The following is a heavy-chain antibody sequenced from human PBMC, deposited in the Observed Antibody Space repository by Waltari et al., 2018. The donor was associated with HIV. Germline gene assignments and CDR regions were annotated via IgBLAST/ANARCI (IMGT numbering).Heavy chain of an antibody. V-gene: IGHV4-34*01. CDR3: ARRGSSASPLTL. CDR2: INHGGVT. D-gene: IGHD3-10*01. Sequence: QVQLQQWGAGLLKPSETLSLTCAVSGGSFSNSSWNWIRQNPDEGLQWIGEINHGGVTNVNPSLKSRVIMSIDTSKYEISLNLTSVSVADTALYFCARRGSSASPLTLWGRGSRVTVSS. J-gene: IGHJ4*02. CDR1: GGSFSNSS.